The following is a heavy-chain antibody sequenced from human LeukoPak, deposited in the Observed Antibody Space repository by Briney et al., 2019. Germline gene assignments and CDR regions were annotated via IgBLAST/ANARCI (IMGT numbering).Heavy chain of an antibody. CDR2: IYHSGST. D-gene: IGHD5-12*01. J-gene: IGHJ4*02. CDR3: ARLRGWLRVSVGNYYFDY. V-gene: IGHV4-38-2*01. Sequence: SETLSLTCAVSGYSISSGYYWGWIRQPPGKGLEWIGSIYHSGSTYYNPSLKSRVTISVDTSKNQFSLKLSSVTAADTAVYYCARLRGWLRVSVGNYYFDYWGQGTLVTVSS. CDR1: GYSISSGYY.